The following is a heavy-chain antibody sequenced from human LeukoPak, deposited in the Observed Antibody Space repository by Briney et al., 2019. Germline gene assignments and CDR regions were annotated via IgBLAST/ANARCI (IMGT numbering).Heavy chain of an antibody. CDR3: AKRLGLQQWLNLAFDY. J-gene: IGHJ4*02. D-gene: IGHD6-19*01. Sequence: PGGSLRLSCAASKFTFTSYAMTWVRQAPGKGLEWVSTISSGNSTYYADSVKGRFTISRDNSKNTLYLQMNSLRAEDTAVYYCAKRLGLQQWLNLAFDYWGQGTLVTVSS. CDR2: ISSGNST. V-gene: IGHV3-23*01. CDR1: KFTFTSYA.